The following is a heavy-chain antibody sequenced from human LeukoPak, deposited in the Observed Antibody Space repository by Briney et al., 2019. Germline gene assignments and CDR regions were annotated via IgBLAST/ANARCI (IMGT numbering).Heavy chain of an antibody. CDR3: AVSSGYYYSRFDY. CDR2: ISYGGSNK. Sequence: GGSLRLSCAASGFTFSGYWMHWVRQAPGKGLEWVAVISYGGSNKYYADSVKGRFTISRDNSKSTLYLQMNSLRAEDTAVYYCAVSSGYYYSRFDYWGQGILVTVSS. J-gene: IGHJ4*02. V-gene: IGHV3-30*03. D-gene: IGHD3-22*01. CDR1: GFTFSGYW.